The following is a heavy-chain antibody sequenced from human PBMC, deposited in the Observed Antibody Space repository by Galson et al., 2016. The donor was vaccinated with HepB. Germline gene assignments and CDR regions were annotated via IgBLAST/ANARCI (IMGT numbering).Heavy chain of an antibody. CDR3: AREQSSSWSPFDY. CDR2: VRVFDGHT. D-gene: IGHD6-13*01. CDR1: GYTFATHG. Sequence: SVKVSCKASGYTFATHGISWVRQAPGEGLEWMGWVRVFDGHTAYAQKFQDRVSMTTDTSTNTAYMELRSLRYDDTAKYFCAREQSSSWSPFDYWGQGTLVAVSS. J-gene: IGHJ4*02. V-gene: IGHV1-18*01.